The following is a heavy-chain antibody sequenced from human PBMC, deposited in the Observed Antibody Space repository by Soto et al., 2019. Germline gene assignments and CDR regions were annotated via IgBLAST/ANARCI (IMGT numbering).Heavy chain of an antibody. J-gene: IGHJ3*02. Sequence: ASVKVSCKASGYTFTGYYMHWVRQAPGQGLEWMGWINPNSGGTNYAQKFQGRVTMTRDTSISTAYMELSRLRSDDTAVYYCARDLGYRRGGDAFDIWGQGTMVTVSS. CDR1: GYTFTGYY. V-gene: IGHV1-2*02. CDR2: INPNSGGT. CDR3: ARDLGYRRGGDAFDI. D-gene: IGHD6-19*01.